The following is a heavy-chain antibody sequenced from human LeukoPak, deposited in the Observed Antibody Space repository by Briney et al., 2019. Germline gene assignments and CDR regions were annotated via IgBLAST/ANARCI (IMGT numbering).Heavy chain of an antibody. Sequence: SVKVSCKASGDTFSSYAISWVRQAPGQGLEWMGGIIPIFGTANYAQKFQGRVTITADESTSTAYMELSSLRSEDTAVYYCARYRYCSSTSCFAYFDYWGQGTLVTVSS. CDR3: ARYRYCSSTSCFAYFDY. CDR2: IIPIFGTA. J-gene: IGHJ4*02. CDR1: GDTFSSYA. D-gene: IGHD2-2*01. V-gene: IGHV1-69*01.